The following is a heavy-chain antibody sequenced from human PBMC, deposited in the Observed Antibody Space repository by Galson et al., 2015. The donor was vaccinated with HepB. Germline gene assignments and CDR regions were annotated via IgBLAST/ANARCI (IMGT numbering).Heavy chain of an antibody. V-gene: IGHV1-69*13. D-gene: IGHD5-24*01. CDR3: ARAEATDPPPYYYYYGMDV. Sequence: SVKVSCKASGGTFSSYAISWVRQAPGQGLEWMGGIIPIFGTANYAQKFQGRVTITADESTSTAYMELSSLRSEDTAVYYCARAEATDPPPYYYYYGMDVWGQGTTVTVSS. J-gene: IGHJ6*02. CDR2: IIPIFGTA. CDR1: GGTFSSYA.